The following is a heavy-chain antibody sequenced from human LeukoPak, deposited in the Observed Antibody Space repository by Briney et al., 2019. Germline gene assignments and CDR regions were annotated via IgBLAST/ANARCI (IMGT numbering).Heavy chain of an antibody. CDR1: GGSFSGYY. J-gene: IGHJ5*02. D-gene: IGHD3-3*01. CDR3: ARAPYYDFWSGYRTKYNWFDP. Sequence: KPSETLSLTCAVYGGSFSGYYWSWIRQPPGKGLEWIGEINHSGSTNYNPSLKSRVTISVDTSKNQFSLKLSSVTAADTAVYYCARAPYYDFWSGYRTKYNWFDPWGQGTLVTVSS. CDR2: INHSGST. V-gene: IGHV4-34*01.